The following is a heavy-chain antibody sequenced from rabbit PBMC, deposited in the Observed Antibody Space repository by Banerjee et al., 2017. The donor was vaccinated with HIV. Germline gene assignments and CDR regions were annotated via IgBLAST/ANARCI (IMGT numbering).Heavy chain of an antibody. CDR3: ARGADNPYYIYYGMDL. CDR1: GFDFSSNA. CDR2: IYAGSSGSA. D-gene: IGHD1-1*01. J-gene: IGHJ6*01. Sequence: QSLEESGGDLVKPGASLTLTCTASGFDFSSNAMCWVRQAPGKGLEWIGCIYAGSSGSAYYASWAKGRFTISKTSSTTVTLQMTSLTAADTATYFCARGADNPYYIYYGMDLWGPRHPGHRL. V-gene: IGHV1S40*01.